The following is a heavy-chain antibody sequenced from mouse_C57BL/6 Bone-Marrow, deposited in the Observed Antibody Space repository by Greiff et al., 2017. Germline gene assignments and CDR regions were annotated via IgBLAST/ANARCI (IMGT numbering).Heavy chain of an antibody. CDR3: ARPTAR. D-gene: IGHD3-1*01. CDR1: GFTFSDYG. J-gene: IGHJ3*02. V-gene: IGHV5-17*01. CDR2: ISSGSSTI. Sequence: EVQLQESGGGLVKPGGSLKLSCAASGFTFSDYGMYWVRQAPEKGLEWVAYISSGSSTIYYADTVKGRFTISRDNAKNTLFLQMTSLRSEDTAMYYCARPTARWGQGTLVTVSA.